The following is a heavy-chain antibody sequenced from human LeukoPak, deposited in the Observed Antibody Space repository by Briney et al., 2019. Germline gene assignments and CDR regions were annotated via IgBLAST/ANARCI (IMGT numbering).Heavy chain of an antibody. CDR3: ARGHRHYYDSSGYYDDFDY. CDR1: GFTFSCSA. V-gene: IGHV1-46*01. J-gene: IGHJ4*02. Sequence: SCAASGFTFSCSAMHWVRPAPGQGLEWMGIINPSGGSTSYAQKFQGRVTITRDMSTSTVYMELSSLRSEDTAVYYCARGHRHYYDSSGYYDDFDYWGQGTLVTVSS. D-gene: IGHD3-22*01. CDR2: INPSGGST.